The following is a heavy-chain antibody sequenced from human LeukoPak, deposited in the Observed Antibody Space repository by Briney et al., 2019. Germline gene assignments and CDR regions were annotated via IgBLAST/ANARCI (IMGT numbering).Heavy chain of an antibody. CDR1: GFTFSSYS. J-gene: IGHJ4*02. Sequence: GGSLRLSCAASGFTFSSYSMNWVRQAPGKGLEWVSSISSSSSYIYYADSVKGRFTISRDNAKYSLYLQMNSLRAEDTAVYYCARDTAMVPILDYWGQGTLVTVSS. D-gene: IGHD5-18*01. CDR3: ARDTAMVPILDY. CDR2: ISSSSSYI. V-gene: IGHV3-21*01.